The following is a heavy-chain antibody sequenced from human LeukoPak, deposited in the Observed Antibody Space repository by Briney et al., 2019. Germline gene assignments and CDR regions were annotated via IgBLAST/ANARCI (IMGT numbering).Heavy chain of an antibody. CDR3: ARGLGVPAATFDS. CDR1: GFTFSSYW. J-gene: IGHJ4*02. D-gene: IGHD2-2*01. Sequence: GGSLRLSCAASGFTFSSYWMSWVRQAPGKGLEWVSYISSSSSSTIYYADSVKGRFTISRDNAKNSLYLQMNSLRAEDTAVYYCARGLGVPAATFDSWGQGTLVTVSS. CDR2: ISSSSSSTI. V-gene: IGHV3-48*04.